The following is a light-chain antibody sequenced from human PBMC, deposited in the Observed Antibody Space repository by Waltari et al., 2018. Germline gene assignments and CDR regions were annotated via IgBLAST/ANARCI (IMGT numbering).Light chain of an antibody. V-gene: IGKV3-20*01. CDR2: GAS. Sequence: EIVLTQSPGTLSLSPGERATLSCRASQTVSSTYLAWYQQKPGQAPRLLIYGASSRATGIPDRFSGSDSGADFTLTISRLEPDDSAVYYCQQYGSSPLTFGGGTKVEIK. CDR1: QTVSSTY. J-gene: IGKJ4*01. CDR3: QQYGSSPLT.